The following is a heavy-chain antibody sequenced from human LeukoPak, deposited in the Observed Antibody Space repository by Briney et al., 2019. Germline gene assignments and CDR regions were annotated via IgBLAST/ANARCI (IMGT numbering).Heavy chain of an antibody. J-gene: IGHJ1*01. D-gene: IGHD5-24*01. CDR1: GGTFSSYA. CDR3: ATRGGWLPNQGVYFQH. V-gene: IGHV1-69*04. CDR2: IIPILGIA. Sequence: SVKVSCKASGGTFSSYAISWVRQAPGQGLEWMGRIIPILGIANYAQKFQGRVTITADKSTSTAYMELSSLRSEDTAVYYCATRGGWLPNQGVYFQHWGQGTLVTVSS.